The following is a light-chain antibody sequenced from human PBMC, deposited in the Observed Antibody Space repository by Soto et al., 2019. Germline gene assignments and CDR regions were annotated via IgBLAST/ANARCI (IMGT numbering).Light chain of an antibody. J-gene: IGKJ3*01. CDR1: QGIRND. Sequence: AIQMTQSPSSLSASVGDRVTITCRASQGIRNDLDRFQQKPGKAPKLLIYAASNLQSGVPARFSGSGSGTDFTLTISSLQPEDFATYYCLQKYFYPLTFGPGTKVDIK. CDR3: LQKYFYPLT. V-gene: IGKV1-6*01. CDR2: AAS.